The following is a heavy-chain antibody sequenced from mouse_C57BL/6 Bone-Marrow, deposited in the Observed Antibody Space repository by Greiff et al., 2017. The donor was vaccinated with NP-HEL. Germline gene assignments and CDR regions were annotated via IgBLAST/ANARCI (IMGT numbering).Heavy chain of an antibody. D-gene: IGHD3-3*01. V-gene: IGHV1-54*01. Sequence: QVQLKESGAELVRPGTSVKVSCKASGYAFTNYLIEWVKQRPGQGLEWIGVINPGSGGTNYNEKYKGKATLTADKSSSTAYMQLSSLTSEDSAVYFCARWGLDGYFDVWGTGTTVTVSS. CDR2: INPGSGGT. J-gene: IGHJ1*03. CDR3: ARWGLDGYFDV. CDR1: GYAFTNYL.